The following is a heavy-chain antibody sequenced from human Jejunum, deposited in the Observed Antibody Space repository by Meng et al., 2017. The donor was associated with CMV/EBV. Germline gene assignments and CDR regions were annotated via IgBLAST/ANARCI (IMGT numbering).Heavy chain of an antibody. V-gene: IGHV1-69*04. D-gene: IGHD1-26*01. J-gene: IGHJ4*02. Sequence: SCKASGDTFNDYSITWVRQAPGQGLECMGKIIPLLHVTDYAQKFQGRLTLTADRSTNTAYMELSGLASEDTAIYSCAREKELGALDSWGQGTLVTVSS. CDR1: GDTFNDYS. CDR3: AREKELGALDS. CDR2: IIPLLHVT.